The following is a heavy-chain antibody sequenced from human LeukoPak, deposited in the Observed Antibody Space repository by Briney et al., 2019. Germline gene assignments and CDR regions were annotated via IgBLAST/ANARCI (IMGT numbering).Heavy chain of an antibody. CDR3: AKDNWYLDY. Sequence: GGSLRLSCAASGFTVSSNYMSWVRQAPAKGLEWVSAISDSGGSAFYADSVRGRFTISRDNSKSTLYLQMNSLRAEDTAVYYCAKDNWYLDYWGQGTLVTVSS. CDR1: GFTVSSNY. CDR2: ISDSGGSA. J-gene: IGHJ4*02. V-gene: IGHV3-23*01. D-gene: IGHD1-1*01.